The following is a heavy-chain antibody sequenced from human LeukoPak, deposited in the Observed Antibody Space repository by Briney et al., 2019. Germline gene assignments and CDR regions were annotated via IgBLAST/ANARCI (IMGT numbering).Heavy chain of an antibody. D-gene: IGHD7-27*01. V-gene: IGHV3-30-3*01. Sequence: PGRSLRLSCAASGFTFNTCAMHWVRQAPGKGLEWVAVVSYDGSNKYYADSVQGRFTVSRDNSKNTLYLQMNTLRAEDTAVYYCARDTNWGSTHYWGQGTLVTVSS. J-gene: IGHJ4*02. CDR2: VSYDGSNK. CDR1: GFTFNTCA. CDR3: ARDTNWGSTHY.